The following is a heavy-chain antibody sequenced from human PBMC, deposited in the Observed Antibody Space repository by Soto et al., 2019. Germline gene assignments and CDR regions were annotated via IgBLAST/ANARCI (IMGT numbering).Heavy chain of an antibody. V-gene: IGHV1-18*01. CDR3: ARELYCSSTSCYGFSWFDP. D-gene: IGHD2-2*01. CDR2: ISAYNGNT. Sequence: SVKVSCKASGYTFTSYGISWVRQAPEQGLEWMGWISAYNGNTNYAQKLQGRVTMTTDTSTSTAYMELRSLRSDDTAVYYCARELYCSSTSCYGFSWFDPWGQGTLVTVSS. CDR1: GYTFTSYG. J-gene: IGHJ5*02.